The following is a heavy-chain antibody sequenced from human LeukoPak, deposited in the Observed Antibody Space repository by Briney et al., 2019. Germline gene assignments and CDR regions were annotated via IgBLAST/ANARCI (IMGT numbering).Heavy chain of an antibody. Sequence: SETLSLTCAVYGGSFSGYYWSWIRQPPGKGLEWIGEINHSGSTNYNPSLKSRVTISVDTSKNQFSLKLSSVTAADTAVYYCARDLGYCSGGSCYFLGWFDPWGQGTLVTVSS. CDR3: ARDLGYCSGGSCYFLGWFDP. J-gene: IGHJ5*02. CDR2: INHSGST. D-gene: IGHD2-15*01. V-gene: IGHV4-34*01. CDR1: GGSFSGYY.